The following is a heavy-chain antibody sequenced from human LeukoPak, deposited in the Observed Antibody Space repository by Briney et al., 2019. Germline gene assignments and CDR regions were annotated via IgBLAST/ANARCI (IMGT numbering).Heavy chain of an antibody. CDR1: GFTFSDYY. V-gene: IGHV3-11*04. CDR3: ARGLVVPAATGAYYYYYMDV. Sequence: GGSLRLSCAASGFTFSDYYMSWIRQAPGKGLEWVSYISSSGSTIYYADSVKGRFTISRDNAKNSLYLQMNSLRAEDTAVYYCARGLVVPAATGAYYYYYMDVWGKGTTVTVSS. J-gene: IGHJ6*03. CDR2: ISSSGSTI. D-gene: IGHD2-2*01.